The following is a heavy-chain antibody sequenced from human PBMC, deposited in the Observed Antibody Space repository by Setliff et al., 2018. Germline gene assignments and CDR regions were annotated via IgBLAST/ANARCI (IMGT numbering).Heavy chain of an antibody. CDR1: GGTFSSYA. J-gene: IGHJ4*02. D-gene: IGHD2-2*01. V-gene: IGHV1-69*05. CDR2: IIPIFGTA. Sequence: SVKVSCKASGGTFSSYAISWVRQAPGQGLEWMGGIIPIFGTANYAQKFQGRVTITTDESTSTAYLELSSLRSEDTAVYYCARQLPQLAPLDYWGQGTLVTVSS. CDR3: ARQLPQLAPLDY.